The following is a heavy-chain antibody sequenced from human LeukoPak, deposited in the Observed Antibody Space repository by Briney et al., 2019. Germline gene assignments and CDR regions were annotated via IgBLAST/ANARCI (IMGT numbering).Heavy chain of an antibody. V-gene: IGHV5-51*01. CDR3: ARLYSNYGFGSGYFDL. J-gene: IGHJ2*01. CDR1: GDDLVTYW. CDR2: IYPADSDT. Sequence: GESLKISCKSSGDDLVTYWIAWVRQMPGKGLEWMGIIYPADSDTRYSPSFQGQVTISADKSTNTAYLQWSSLKASDTAMYYCARLYSNYGFGSGYFDLWSRGTLVTVSS. D-gene: IGHD4-11*01.